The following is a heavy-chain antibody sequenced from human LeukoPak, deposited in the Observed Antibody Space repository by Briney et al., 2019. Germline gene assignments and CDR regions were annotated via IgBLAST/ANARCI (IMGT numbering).Heavy chain of an antibody. Sequence: PGGSLRLSCAASGFTFSSYAMSWVRQAPGKGLEWVSVSASGGNTYYADSVEGRFTISRDNSKNTLYLQMNSLRAEDTAVYYCAKENHGIVGATTLIDYWGQGTLVTVSS. CDR3: AKENHGIVGATTLIDY. D-gene: IGHD1-26*01. V-gene: IGHV3-23*01. CDR1: GFTFSSYA. J-gene: IGHJ4*02. CDR2: SASGGNT.